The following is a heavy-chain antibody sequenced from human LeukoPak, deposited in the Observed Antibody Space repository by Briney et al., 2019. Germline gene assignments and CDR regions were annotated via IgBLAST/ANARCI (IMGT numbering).Heavy chain of an antibody. D-gene: IGHD3-10*01. J-gene: IGHJ4*02. CDR2: ISAYNGNT. Sequence: ASVKVSCKASGYTFTGYGISWVRQAPGQGLEWMGWISAYNGNTNYAQKLQGRVTMTTDTSTSTAYMELRSLRSDDTAVYYCARLMDYGSGSTHFDYWGQGTLVTVSS. V-gene: IGHV1-18*01. CDR3: ARLMDYGSGSTHFDY. CDR1: GYTFTGYG.